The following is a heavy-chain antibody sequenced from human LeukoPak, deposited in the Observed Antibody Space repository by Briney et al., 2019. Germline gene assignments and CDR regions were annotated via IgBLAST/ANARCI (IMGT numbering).Heavy chain of an antibody. D-gene: IGHD6-19*01. CDR2: INSDGSTT. Sequence: GGSLRLSCEASGFTFRTYWMHWVRQAPGKGLVWVSGINSDGSTTDYADSVRGRFTISRDNAKNTLYLQLNSQRDEDTAVYYCIRGNGGWAYWGQGTLVTVSS. CDR1: GFTFRTYW. V-gene: IGHV3-74*01. J-gene: IGHJ4*02. CDR3: IRGNGGWAY.